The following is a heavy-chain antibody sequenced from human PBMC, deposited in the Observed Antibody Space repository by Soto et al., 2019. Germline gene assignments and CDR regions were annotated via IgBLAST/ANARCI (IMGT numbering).Heavy chain of an antibody. CDR3: ARRARCSGGSCYSGYNLFDP. J-gene: IGHJ5*02. V-gene: IGHV4-59*01. CDR2: IYYTGLS. Sequence: PSETLSLTCTVSGGSISSYYWSWIRQPPGKGLEWIGYIYYTGLSNSNPSLNSRVTMSVDTSKNQFSLKLSSVTAADTAVYYCARRARCSGGSCYSGYNLFDPWGQGTLVTVS. D-gene: IGHD2-15*01. CDR1: GGSISSYY.